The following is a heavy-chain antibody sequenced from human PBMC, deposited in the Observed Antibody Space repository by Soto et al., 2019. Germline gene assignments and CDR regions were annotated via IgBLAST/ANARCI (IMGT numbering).Heavy chain of an antibody. D-gene: IGHD2-8*02. CDR2: IYYSGTT. Sequence: SETLATTCPVSGGSIRSYYWRWIRQPPRKVLEWIGYIYYSGTTNYNPSLKSRGTISVDTSKNQFSLKLSSVTAADTAVYYCSIVGFPAEALLFWDYWFDPWGQGTLVTVSS. J-gene: IGHJ5*02. CDR1: GGSIRSYY. V-gene: IGHV4-59*01. CDR3: SIVGFPAEALLFWDYWFDP.